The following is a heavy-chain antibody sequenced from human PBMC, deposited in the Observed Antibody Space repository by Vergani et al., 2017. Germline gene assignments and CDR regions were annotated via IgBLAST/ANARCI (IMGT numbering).Heavy chain of an antibody. V-gene: IGHV1-8*01. CDR1: GYTFTSYD. Sequence: QVQLVQSGAEVKKPGASVKVSCKASGYTFTSYDINWVRQATGQGLEWMGWMNPNSGNTGYAQKFQGRVTMTRNTSISTAYMEXSSLRSEDTAVYYCARGAEYDFWSGHYYFDYWGQGTLVTVSS. J-gene: IGHJ4*02. D-gene: IGHD3-3*01. CDR3: ARGAEYDFWSGHYYFDY. CDR2: MNPNSGNT.